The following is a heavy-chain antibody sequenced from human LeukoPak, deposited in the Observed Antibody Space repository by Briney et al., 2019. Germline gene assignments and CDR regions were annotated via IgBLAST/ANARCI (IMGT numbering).Heavy chain of an antibody. CDR2: IYHSGTT. CDR1: GGSISRGAYY. CDR3: ARHTRPGYSGYENAFAI. Sequence: PSQTLTLTCTVSGGSISRGAYYWAWIRQHPGKGLEWIGYIYHSGTTYYNPSPKSRVTISVDTSKDQFSLKLSSVTAADTAVYYCARHTRPGYSGYENAFAIWGEGTLVTVSS. V-gene: IGHV4-31*03. D-gene: IGHD5-12*01. J-gene: IGHJ3*02.